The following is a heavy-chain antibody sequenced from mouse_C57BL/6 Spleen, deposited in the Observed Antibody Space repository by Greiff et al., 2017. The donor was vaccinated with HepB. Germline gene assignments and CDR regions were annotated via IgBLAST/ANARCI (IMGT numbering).Heavy chain of an antibody. CDR1: GYTFTSYW. D-gene: IGHD1-1*01. CDR2: IDPSDSYT. J-gene: IGHJ2*01. Sequence: QVQLKQPGAELVRPGTSVKLSCKASGYTFTSYWMHWVKQRPGQGLEWIGVIDPSDSYTNYNQKFKGKATLTVDTSSSTAYMQLSSLTSEDSAVYYCARRAYYGSSHYFDYWGQGTTLTVSS. CDR3: ARRAYYGSSHYFDY. V-gene: IGHV1-59*01.